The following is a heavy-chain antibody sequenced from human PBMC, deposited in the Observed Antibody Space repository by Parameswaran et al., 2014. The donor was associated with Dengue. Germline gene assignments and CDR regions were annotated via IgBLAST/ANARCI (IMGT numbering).Heavy chain of an antibody. CDR3: ARDGGGNPEGYDY. J-gene: IGHJ4*02. CDR2: IYSGGST. D-gene: IGHD4-23*01. Sequence: WIRQPPGKGLEWVSVIYSGGSTYYADSVKGRFTISRDNSKNTLYLQMNSLRAEDTAVYYCARDGGGNPEGYDYWGQGTLVTVSS. V-gene: IGHV3-53*01.